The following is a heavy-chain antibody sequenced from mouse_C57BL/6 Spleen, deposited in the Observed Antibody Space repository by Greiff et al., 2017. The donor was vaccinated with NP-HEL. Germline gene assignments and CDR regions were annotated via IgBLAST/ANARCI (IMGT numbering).Heavy chain of an antibody. J-gene: IGHJ3*01. CDR1: GYAFTNYL. V-gene: IGHV1-54*01. CDR3: ARSDLPGFAY. Sequence: VHLVESGAELVRPGTSVKVSCKASGYAFTNYLIEWVKQRPGQGLEWIGVINPGSGGTNYNEKFKGKATLTADKSSSTAYMQLSSLTSEDSAVYFCARSDLPGFAYWGQGTLVTVSA. CDR2: INPGSGGT.